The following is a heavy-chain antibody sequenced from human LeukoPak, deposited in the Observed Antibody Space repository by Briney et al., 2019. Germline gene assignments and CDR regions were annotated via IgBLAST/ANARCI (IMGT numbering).Heavy chain of an antibody. CDR3: ARGRRLLGWLSLFDY. J-gene: IGHJ4*02. V-gene: IGHV4-4*07. CDR1: GGSISGYY. Sequence: SETLSLTCTVSGGSISGYYWSWIRQPAGKGLEWIGRIYTSGSTTYNPSPKSRVTMSLDTSTKQFSLRPSSVTAPDTPVYYCARGRRLLGWLSLFDYWGQGTLVTVSS. D-gene: IGHD3-3*01. CDR2: IYTSGST.